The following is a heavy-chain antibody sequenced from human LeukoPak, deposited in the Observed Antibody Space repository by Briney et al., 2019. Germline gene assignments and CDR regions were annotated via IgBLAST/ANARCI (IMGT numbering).Heavy chain of an antibody. J-gene: IGHJ6*02. CDR1: GYTFTSYG. D-gene: IGHD1-26*01. Sequence: ASVKVSCKASGYTFTSYGISWARQAPGQGLEWMGWISAYNGNTNYAQKLQGRVTMTTDTSTSTAYMELRGLRSDDTAVYYCARDWVVGATFIVYYYYGMDVWGQGTTVTVSS. V-gene: IGHV1-18*01. CDR3: ARDWVVGATFIVYYYYGMDV. CDR2: ISAYNGNT.